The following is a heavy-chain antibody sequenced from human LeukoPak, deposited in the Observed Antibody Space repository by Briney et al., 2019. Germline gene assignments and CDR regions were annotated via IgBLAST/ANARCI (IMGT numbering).Heavy chain of an antibody. CDR2: IYYSGST. CDR1: GGSTSSGDYY. D-gene: IGHD2-15*01. Sequence: TSETLSLTCTVSGGSTSSGDYYWSWIRQPPGKGLEWIGYIYYSGSTYYNPSLKSRVTISVDTSKNQFSLKLSSVTAADTAVYYCARDGLGGYFDLWGRGTLVTVSS. J-gene: IGHJ2*01. V-gene: IGHV4-30-4*01. CDR3: ARDGLGGYFDL.